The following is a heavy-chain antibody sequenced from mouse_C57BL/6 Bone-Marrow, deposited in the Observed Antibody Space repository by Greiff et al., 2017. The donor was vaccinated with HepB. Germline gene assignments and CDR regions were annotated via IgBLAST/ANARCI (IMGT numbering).Heavy chain of an antibody. D-gene: IGHD1-1*01. J-gene: IGHJ1*03. Sequence: VQLQESGPELVKPGASVKISCKASGYAFSSSWMNWVKQRPGKGLEWIGRIYPGDGDTNYNGKVKGKATLTADKSSSTAYMQLSSLTSEDSAVYFCAWTTVVANFDVWGTGTTVTVSS. CDR2: IYPGDGDT. CDR3: AWTTVVANFDV. CDR1: GYAFSSSW. V-gene: IGHV1-82*01.